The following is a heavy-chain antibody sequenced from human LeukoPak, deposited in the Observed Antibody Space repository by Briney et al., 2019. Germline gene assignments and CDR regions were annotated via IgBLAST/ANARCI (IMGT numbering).Heavy chain of an antibody. Sequence: GGSLRLSCAACGFTFSDYYMNWIRQAPGKGLEWVSYISTTSSYTNYADSVKGRFTISRDNAKNSLYLQMNSLRAEDTAVYYCARDKTDYSSYDYWGQGTLVTVSS. J-gene: IGHJ4*02. D-gene: IGHD4-11*01. V-gene: IGHV3-11*06. CDR2: ISTTSSYT. CDR1: GFTFSDYY. CDR3: ARDKTDYSSYDY.